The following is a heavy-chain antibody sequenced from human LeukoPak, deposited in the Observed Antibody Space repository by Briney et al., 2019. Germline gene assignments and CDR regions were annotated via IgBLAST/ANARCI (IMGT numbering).Heavy chain of an antibody. CDR1: GGSFSGYY. J-gene: IGHJ4*02. Sequence: TTSETLSLTCAVYGGSFSGYYWSWIRQPPGKGLEWIGEINHSGSTNYNPSLKSRVTISVDTSKNQFSLKLSSVTAADTAVYYCARRGFYGSGSYFFDYWGQGTLVTVSS. D-gene: IGHD3-10*01. CDR2: INHSGST. V-gene: IGHV4-34*01. CDR3: ARRGFYGSGSYFFDY.